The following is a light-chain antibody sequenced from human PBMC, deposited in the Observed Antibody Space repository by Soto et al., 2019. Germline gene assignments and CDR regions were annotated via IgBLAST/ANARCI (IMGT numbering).Light chain of an antibody. V-gene: IGKV3-15*01. CDR2: GAS. CDR1: QSLATD. CDR3: RQYTNWPRT. J-gene: IGKJ1*01. Sequence: EIVMTQSPATLSLSPGERATLCCRASQSLATDLAWYQQKPGKPPRLLIYGASTRATDFPARFSGSGSGTEFTLTIYSLQSEDFAVYYCRQYTNWPRTFGQGTKVDIK.